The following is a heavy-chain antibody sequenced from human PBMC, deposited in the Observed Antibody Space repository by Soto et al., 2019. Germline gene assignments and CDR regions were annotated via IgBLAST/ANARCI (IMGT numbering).Heavy chain of an antibody. Sequence: QVQLMQSGAEVKKPGASVKVSCKASGYTFTTYGITWVRQAPGQGPEWMGWISAYYGTTDYAQKFRGRVPLTRDTSTSTPFMELGGRRSDDTAVYYCTREVGWGGVTANGYGGQETLVTVPS. J-gene: IGHJ4*02. CDR3: TREVGWGGVTANGY. CDR1: GYTFTTYG. CDR2: ISAYYGTT. V-gene: IGHV1-18*04. D-gene: IGHD3-16*01.